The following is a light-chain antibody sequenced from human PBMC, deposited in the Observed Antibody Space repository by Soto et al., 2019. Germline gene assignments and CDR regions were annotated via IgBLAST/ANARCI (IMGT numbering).Light chain of an antibody. V-gene: IGLV6-57*01. J-gene: IGLJ3*02. CDR3: QSFDSSDQV. Sequence: NFMLTQPQSVSESPGETVTISCTRSGGSITSNHVQWYQQRPGRSPSTLIYDDDQRPSGVPDRFSGSIDSSSNSASLTISGLMTEDEATYYCQSFDSSDQVFGGGTKLTVL. CDR1: GGSITSNH. CDR2: DDD.